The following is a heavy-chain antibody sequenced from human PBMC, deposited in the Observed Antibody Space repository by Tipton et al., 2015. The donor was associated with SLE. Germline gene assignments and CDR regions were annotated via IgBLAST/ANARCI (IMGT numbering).Heavy chain of an antibody. CDR1: GFTFSSYW. V-gene: IGHV4-34*01. CDR3: ARGIDY. J-gene: IGHJ4*02. CDR2: INHSGST. Sequence: LRLSCAASGFTFSSYWMSWVRQPPGKGLEWIGEINHSGSTNYNPSLKSRVTISVDTSKNQFSLKLSSVTAADTAVYYCARGIDYWGQGTLVTVSS.